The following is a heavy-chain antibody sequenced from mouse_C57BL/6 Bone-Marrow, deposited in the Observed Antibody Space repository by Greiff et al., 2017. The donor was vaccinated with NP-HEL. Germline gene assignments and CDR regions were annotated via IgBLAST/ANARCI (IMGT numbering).Heavy chain of an antibody. CDR1: GFTFSDFY. CDR2: SRNKANDYTT. CDR3: AREGATDWYFDV. D-gene: IGHD3-1*01. V-gene: IGHV7-1*01. Sequence: VKVVESGGGLVQSGRSLRLSCATSGFTFSDFYMEWVRQAPGKGLEWIAASRNKANDYTTEYSASVKGRFIVSRDTSQSILYLQMNALRAEDTAIYYCAREGATDWYFDVWGTGTTVTVSS. J-gene: IGHJ1*03.